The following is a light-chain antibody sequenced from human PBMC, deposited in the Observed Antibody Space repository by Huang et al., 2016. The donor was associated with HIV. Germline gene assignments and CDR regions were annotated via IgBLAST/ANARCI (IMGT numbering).Light chain of an antibody. V-gene: IGKV3-15*01. CDR2: GAS. CDR3: QQYNNWPYT. J-gene: IGKJ2*01. CDR1: QSVSSN. Sequence: EIVMTQSPATLSVSPGERATLSCRASQSVSSNLAWYQQKPGQAPRLLSYGASTRATGIPARFSGSGSGTEFTLTISSLQSEYFAVYYCQQYNNWPYTFGQGTKLEIK.